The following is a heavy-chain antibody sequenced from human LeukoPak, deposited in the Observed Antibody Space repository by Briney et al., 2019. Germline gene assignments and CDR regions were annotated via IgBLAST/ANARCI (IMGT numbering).Heavy chain of an antibody. CDR3: ASQKGGDPAY. CDR2: ITNDRSST. Sequence: GGSLRLSCAASGLTFSTHRMHWVPHAPGKEWVWVSRITNDRSSTTYTDSVKGRFTIYRDNATAMLYLQGNRLRAEDTAFYYCASQKGGDPAYWGQGTLVTVSS. V-gene: IGHV3-74*01. D-gene: IGHD3-16*01. CDR1: GLTFSTHR. J-gene: IGHJ4*02.